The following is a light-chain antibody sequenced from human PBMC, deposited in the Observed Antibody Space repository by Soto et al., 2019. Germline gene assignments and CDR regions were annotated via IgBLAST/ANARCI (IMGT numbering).Light chain of an antibody. V-gene: IGLV2-14*01. CDR1: SSDVGGYNY. J-gene: IGLJ2*01. CDR2: EVS. Sequence: QSALTQPASVSGSPGQSITISCTGTSSDVGGYNYVSWYQQHPGKAPKLMIYEVSNRPSGVSNRFSGSKSGNTASLTISGLQAEDEAAYYCSSYTSISTVVFGGGTKLTV. CDR3: SSYTSISTVV.